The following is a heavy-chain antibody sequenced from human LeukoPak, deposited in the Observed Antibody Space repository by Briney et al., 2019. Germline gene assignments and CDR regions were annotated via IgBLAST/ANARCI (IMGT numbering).Heavy chain of an antibody. CDR2: IYYSGST. CDR3: ARQIIAVNAFDI. V-gene: IGHV4-39*01. Sequence: SETLSLTCTVSGGSISSTFDYWDWIRQPLGKGLEWIGSIYYSGSTFYNPSLKSQVIISVDTSKNQFSLKLSSVTVADTAVYYCARQIIAVNAFDIWGQGTRVTVSS. J-gene: IGHJ3*02. CDR1: GGSISSTFDY. D-gene: IGHD2/OR15-2a*01.